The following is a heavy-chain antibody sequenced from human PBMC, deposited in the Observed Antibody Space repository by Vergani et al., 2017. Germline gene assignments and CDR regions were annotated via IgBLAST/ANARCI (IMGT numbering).Heavy chain of an antibody. CDR3: ARAEGYYDFWSGFQYYYYYGMDV. D-gene: IGHD3-3*01. J-gene: IGHJ6*02. V-gene: IGHV1-8*01. CDR1: GYTFTSYD. CDR2: MNPNSGNT. Sequence: QVQLVQSGAEVKKPGASVKVSCKASGYTFTSYDINWVRQATGQGLEWMGWMNPNSGNTGYAQKFQGRVTMTRNTSISTAYMELSSLRSEDTAVYYCARAEGYYDFWSGFQYYYYYGMDVWGQGP.